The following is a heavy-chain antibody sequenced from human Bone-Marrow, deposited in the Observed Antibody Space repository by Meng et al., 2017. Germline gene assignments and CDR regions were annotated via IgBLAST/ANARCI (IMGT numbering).Heavy chain of an antibody. V-gene: IGHV1-69*13. CDR3: ARGPDYYDSSGYYKYYFDY. CDR2: IIPIFGTT. Sequence: SVKVSCKPSGGTFRSYLFSWVRQAPGQGLDWMGGIIPIFGTTNYAQKFQGRVTITADESTSTVFMELSSLTSEDTAVYYCARGPDYYDSSGYYKYYFDYWGQGTLVTVSS. D-gene: IGHD3-22*01. CDR1: GGTFRSYL. J-gene: IGHJ4*02.